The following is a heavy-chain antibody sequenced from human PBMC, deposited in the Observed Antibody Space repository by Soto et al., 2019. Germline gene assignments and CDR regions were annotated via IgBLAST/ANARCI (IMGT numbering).Heavy chain of an antibody. CDR1: GGSISSGGYY. CDR2: IYYSGST. CDR3: ARAPPGFDFWSGYEYYFDY. J-gene: IGHJ4*02. D-gene: IGHD3-3*01. Sequence: SETLSLTCTVSGGSISSGGYYWGWISQHPGKGLEWIGYIYYSGSTYYNPSLKSRVTISVDTSKNQFSLKLSSVTAADTAVYYCARAPPGFDFWSGYEYYFDYWGQGTLVTVSS. V-gene: IGHV4-31*03.